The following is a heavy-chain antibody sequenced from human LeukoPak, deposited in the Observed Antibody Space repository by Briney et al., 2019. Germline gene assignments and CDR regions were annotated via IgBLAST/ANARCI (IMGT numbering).Heavy chain of an antibody. V-gene: IGHV3-33*01. Sequence: GRSLRLSCAASGFTFNSYGMHWVRQAPGKGLEWVALIWYDGSNKYYADSVKGRFTISRDNSKNTLYLQMNSLRAEDTAVYYCARGDGYNFFDYWGQGTLVTVSS. D-gene: IGHD5-24*01. J-gene: IGHJ4*02. CDR1: GFTFNSYG. CDR2: IWYDGSNK. CDR3: ARGDGYNFFDY.